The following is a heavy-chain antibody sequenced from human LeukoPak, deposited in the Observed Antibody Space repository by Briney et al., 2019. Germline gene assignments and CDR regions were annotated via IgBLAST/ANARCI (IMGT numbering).Heavy chain of an antibody. D-gene: IGHD3-22*01. CDR3: AHIGARVSEVVIETFDY. CDR1: GFSLSTSGVG. V-gene: IGHV2-5*02. J-gene: IGHJ4*02. Sequence: SGPTLVKPTQTLTLTCTFSGFSLSTSGVGVAWIRQPPGKALEWFALIYWDDDKRYSPSLKSRLTITKDTSKNQVVLTMTNMDPVDTATYYCAHIGARVSEVVIETFDYWGQGTLVTVSS. CDR2: IYWDDDK.